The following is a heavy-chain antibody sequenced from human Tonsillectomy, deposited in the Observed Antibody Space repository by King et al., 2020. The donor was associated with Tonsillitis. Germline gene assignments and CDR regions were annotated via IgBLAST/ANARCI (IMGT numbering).Heavy chain of an antibody. CDR3: TTDRGSAGY. V-gene: IGHV3-15*01. Sequence: KAWMSWVRQAPGKGLDWVGRIKSKTNGGTTAYAAPVKGRFTISRDDSKNTLYLQMNSLKTEDTAVYYCTTDRGSAGYWGQGTLVIVAS. CDR2: IKSKTNGGTT. CDR1: KAW. J-gene: IGHJ4*02. D-gene: IGHD1-26*01.